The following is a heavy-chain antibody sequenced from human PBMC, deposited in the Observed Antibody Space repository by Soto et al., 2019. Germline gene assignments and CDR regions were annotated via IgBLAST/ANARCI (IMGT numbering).Heavy chain of an antibody. D-gene: IGHD3-10*01. V-gene: IGHV3-23*01. CDR1: GFTFSSYA. CDR2: ISNDGDR. J-gene: IGHJ6*02. Sequence: VQLLESGGALVQPGGSLRLSCAASGFTFSSYAIYWVRQAPGKGLEWVSTISNDGDRYYADSVEGRFTISRDNSKDTLYLQMNSLRAEDTAVYYCANPKYRGVVLNVWGQGTTVTVSS. CDR3: ANPKYRGVVLNV.